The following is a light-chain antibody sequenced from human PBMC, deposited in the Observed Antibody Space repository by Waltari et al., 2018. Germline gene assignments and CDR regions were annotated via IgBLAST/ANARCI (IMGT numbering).Light chain of an antibody. J-gene: IGKJ3*01. CDR3: GQCAHLT. CDR2: QVS. V-gene: IGKV2-30*02. CDR1: QSLVHSNGNTY. Sequence: DVVMTQSPLSLPITPGQPASISCRSSQSLVHSNGNTYLSWYQQKPGQPPRLLIYQVSNRYSGVPDRFSGSGAGTDFTLKISRVEAEDVGVYYCGQCAHLTFGPGTKLDIK.